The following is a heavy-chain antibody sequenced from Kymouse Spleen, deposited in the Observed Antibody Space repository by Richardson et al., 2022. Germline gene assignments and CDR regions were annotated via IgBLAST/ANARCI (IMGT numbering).Heavy chain of an antibody. CDR2: IYYSGST. D-gene: IGHD1-14*01. CDR3: ARGPELFDY. J-gene: IGHJ4*02. Sequence: QVQLQESGPGLVKPSETLSLTCTVSGGSISSYYWSWIRQPPGKGLEWIGYIYYSGSTNYNPSLKSRVTISVDTSKNQFSLKLSSVTAADTAVYYCARGPELFDYWGQGTLVTVSS. CDR1: GGSISSYY. V-gene: IGHV4-59*01.